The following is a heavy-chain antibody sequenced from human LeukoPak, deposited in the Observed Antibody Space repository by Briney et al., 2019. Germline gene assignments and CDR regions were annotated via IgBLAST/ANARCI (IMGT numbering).Heavy chain of an antibody. CDR2: IYTSGST. CDR3: ASQGYYDILTGYLDAFDI. V-gene: IGHV4-4*07. CDR1: GGSISSYY. D-gene: IGHD3-9*01. J-gene: IGHJ3*02. Sequence: SETLSLTCTVSGGSISSYYWSWIRQPAGKGLEWIGRIYTSGSTNYNPSLKSRVTMSVDTSKNQFSLKLSSVTAEGTAVYYCASQGYYDILTGYLDAFDIWGQGTMVTVSS.